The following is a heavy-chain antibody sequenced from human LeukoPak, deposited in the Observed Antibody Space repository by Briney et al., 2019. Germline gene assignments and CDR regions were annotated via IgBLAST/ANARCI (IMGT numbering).Heavy chain of an antibody. D-gene: IGHD2-2*01. V-gene: IGHV4-34*01. J-gene: IGHJ1*01. CDR3: ARGRGYCSSTSCKYFQH. CDR2: INHSRST. Sequence: SETLSLTCAVYGGSFSGYYWSWIRQPPGKGLEWIGEINHSRSTNYNPSLKSRVTISVDTSKNQFSLKLSSVTAADTAVYYCARGRGYCSSTSCKYFQHWGQGTLVTVSS. CDR1: GGSFSGYY.